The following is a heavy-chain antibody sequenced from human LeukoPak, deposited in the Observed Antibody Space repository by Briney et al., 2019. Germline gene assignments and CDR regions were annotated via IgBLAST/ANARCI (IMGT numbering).Heavy chain of an antibody. V-gene: IGHV3-64*01. CDR1: GFTFSSYA. CDR3: ARGETGPHAFDI. Sequence: GGSPRLSCAASGFTFSSYAMHWVRQAPGKGLEYVSAISSNGGSTYYANSVKGRFTISRDNSKNTLYLQMGSLRAEDMAVYYCARGETGPHAFDIWGQGTMVTVSS. D-gene: IGHD3-10*01. J-gene: IGHJ3*02. CDR2: ISSNGGST.